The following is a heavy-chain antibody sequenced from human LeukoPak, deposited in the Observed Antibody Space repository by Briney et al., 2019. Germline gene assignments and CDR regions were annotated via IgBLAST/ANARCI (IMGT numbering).Heavy chain of an antibody. J-gene: IGHJ4*02. CDR2: IYSSGSI. CDR3: AGHHPRNTVDF. CDR1: GGSISSYF. D-gene: IGHD2/OR15-2a*01. V-gene: IGHV4-4*07. Sequence: SETLSLTCIVSGGSISSYFWSWIRQPAGKGLEWIGRIYSSGSINYNPSLKSRVTISLDTSKNQFSLKLSSVTAADTAVYYCAGHHPRNTVDFWGQGTLVTVSS.